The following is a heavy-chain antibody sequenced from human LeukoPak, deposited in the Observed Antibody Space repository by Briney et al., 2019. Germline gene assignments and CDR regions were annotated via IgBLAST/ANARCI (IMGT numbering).Heavy chain of an antibody. CDR1: GFTFSSYS. CDR3: ARDPHYYGDYMVLYYYYYYMDV. Sequence: HPGGSLRLSCAASGFTFSSYSMNWVRQAPGKGLEWVSYISSSSSTIYYVDSVKGRFTISRDNAKNSLYLQMNSLRAEDTAVYYCARDPHYYGDYMVLYYYYYYMDVWGKGTTVTVSS. V-gene: IGHV3-48*01. CDR2: ISSSSSTI. J-gene: IGHJ6*03. D-gene: IGHD4-17*01.